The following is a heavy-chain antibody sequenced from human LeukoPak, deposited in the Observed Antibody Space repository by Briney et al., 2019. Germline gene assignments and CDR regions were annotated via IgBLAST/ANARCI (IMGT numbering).Heavy chain of an antibody. J-gene: IGHJ4*02. D-gene: IGHD2-2*01. Sequence: PGGSLRLSCAASGFTFSSYWMNWVRQTPGKGLEWVANIKDDGSDKNYLDSVKGRFTISRDNAKNSLFLQMNSLRTEDTALYFCAKDTKPQSAAADYWGQGTLVTVSS. V-gene: IGHV3-7*03. CDR2: IKDDGSDK. CDR1: GFTFSSYW. CDR3: AKDTKPQSAAADY.